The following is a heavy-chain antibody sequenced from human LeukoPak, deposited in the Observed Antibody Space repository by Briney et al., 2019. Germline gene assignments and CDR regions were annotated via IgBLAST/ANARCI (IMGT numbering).Heavy chain of an antibody. CDR1: GFTFSSYA. Sequence: GGSLILSCAASGFTFSSYAMTWVRQAPGKGLEWVSAIRGSGDSTYYADSVKGRFTISRDNSKNTLYLQMNSLRAEDTAVYYCAELGITMIGGVWGKGTTVTISS. CDR2: IRGSGDST. D-gene: IGHD3-10*02. J-gene: IGHJ6*04. CDR3: AELGITMIGGV. V-gene: IGHV3-23*01.